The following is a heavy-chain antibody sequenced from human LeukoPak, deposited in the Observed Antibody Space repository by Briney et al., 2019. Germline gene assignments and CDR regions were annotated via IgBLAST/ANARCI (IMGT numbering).Heavy chain of an antibody. Sequence: SETLSLTCAVYGGSFSGYYWSWIRQPPGKGLEWIGEINHSGSTNYNPSLKSRVTISVDTSKHQFSLKLSSVTAADTAVYYCARGGFYYYGSGSYYRNLYYFDYWGQGTLVTVSS. CDR3: ARGGFYYYGSGSYYRNLYYFDY. V-gene: IGHV4-34*01. CDR1: GGSFSGYY. CDR2: INHSGST. J-gene: IGHJ4*02. D-gene: IGHD3-10*01.